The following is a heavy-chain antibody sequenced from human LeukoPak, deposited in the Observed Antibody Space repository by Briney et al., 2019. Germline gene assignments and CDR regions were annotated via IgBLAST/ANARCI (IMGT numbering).Heavy chain of an antibody. CDR2: IYYSGST. CDR1: GGSISSYY. J-gene: IGHJ4*02. V-gene: IGHV4-59*01. CDR3: AARGSRYSSGLDY. D-gene: IGHD6-19*01. Sequence: PSETLSLTCTVPGGSISSYYWSWIRQPPGKGLEWIGYIYYSGSTNYNPSLKSRVTISVDTSKNQFSLKLSSVTAADTAVYYCAARGSRYSSGLDYWGQGTLVTVSS.